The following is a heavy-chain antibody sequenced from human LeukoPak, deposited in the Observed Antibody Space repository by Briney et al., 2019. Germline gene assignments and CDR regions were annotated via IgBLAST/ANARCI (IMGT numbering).Heavy chain of an antibody. Sequence: GGSLRLSCAASGFTFSSYGMHWVRQAPGKGLEWVAVIWYDGSSKYYADSVKGRFTISRDNSKNTLYLQMNSLGAEDTAVYYCVPEYYDSSGYSQFDYWGQGTLVTVSS. D-gene: IGHD3-22*01. CDR1: GFTFSSYG. CDR3: VPEYYDSSGYSQFDY. CDR2: IWYDGSSK. J-gene: IGHJ4*02. V-gene: IGHV3-33*01.